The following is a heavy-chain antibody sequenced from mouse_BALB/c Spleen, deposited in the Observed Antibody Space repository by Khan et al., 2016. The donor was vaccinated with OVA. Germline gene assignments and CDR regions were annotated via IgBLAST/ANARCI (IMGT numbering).Heavy chain of an antibody. Sequence: QVQLQQSGAELVRPGVSVKISCKGSGYTFTDFTMHWVKQSHAKSLEWIGVISTYYGDADYNQNFKGKATMTVDKSSSTAYMELARLTSEDSAIYCGARGGGGDRFAYWGQGTLVTVSA. V-gene: IGHV1S137*01. CDR1: GYTFTDFT. CDR2: ISTYYGDA. J-gene: IGHJ3*01. CDR3: ARGGGGDRFAY.